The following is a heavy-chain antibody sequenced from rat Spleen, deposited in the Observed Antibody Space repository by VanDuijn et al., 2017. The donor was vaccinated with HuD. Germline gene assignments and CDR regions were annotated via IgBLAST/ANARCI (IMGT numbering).Heavy chain of an antibody. CDR1: GFTFSSNW. V-gene: IGHV5-20*01. J-gene: IGHJ3*01. D-gene: IGHD1-10*01. CDR3: TTENYWFTY. CDR2: IGFDGSTT. Sequence: EVQLVESGGGLVQPGSPLKLSCEASGFTFSSNWLNWIRQAPTKGPEWVASIGFDGSTTYYRDSVKGRFTISRDNTKSTLYLQMASLRSEDTATYYCTTENYWFTYWGQGTLVTVSS.